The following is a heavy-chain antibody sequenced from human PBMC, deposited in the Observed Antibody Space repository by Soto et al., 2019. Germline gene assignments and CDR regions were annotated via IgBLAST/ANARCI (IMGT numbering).Heavy chain of an antibody. CDR2: IYYSGST. CDR3: ARMVIFGVVNLMYYFDY. V-gene: IGHV4-39*01. Sequence: SETLSLTCTVSGGSMSSSSYYWGWIRQPPGKGLEWIGSIYYSGSTYYNPSLKSRVAISVDTSKNQFSLKLSSVTAADTAVYYCARMVIFGVVNLMYYFDYWGQGTLVTVSS. D-gene: IGHD3-3*01. J-gene: IGHJ4*02. CDR1: GGSMSSSSYY.